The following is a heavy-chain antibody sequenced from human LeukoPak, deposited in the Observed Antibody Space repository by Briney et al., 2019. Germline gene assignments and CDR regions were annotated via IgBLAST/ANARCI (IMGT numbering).Heavy chain of an antibody. CDR3: AREAAVAGTEY. D-gene: IGHD6-19*01. CDR1: GGTFSSYA. Sequence: SVKVSCKASGGTFSSYAISWVRQAPGQGLEWTGGIIPIFGTANYAQKFQGRVTITADKSTSTAYMELSSLRSEDTAVYYCAREAAVAGTEYWGQGTLVTVSS. J-gene: IGHJ4*02. V-gene: IGHV1-69*06. CDR2: IIPIFGTA.